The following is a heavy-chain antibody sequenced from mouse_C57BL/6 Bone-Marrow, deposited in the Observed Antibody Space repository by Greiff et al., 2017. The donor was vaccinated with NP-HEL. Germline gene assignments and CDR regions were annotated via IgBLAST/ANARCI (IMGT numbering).Heavy chain of an antibody. J-gene: IGHJ2*01. CDR1: GYSITSGYY. D-gene: IGHD4-1*01. CDR2: ISYDGSN. CDR3: ARDLGLFDY. V-gene: IGHV3-6*01. Sequence: EKSGPGLVKPSQSLSLTCSVTGYSITSGYYWNWIRQFPGNKLEWMGYISYDGSNNYNPSLKNRISITRDTSKNQFFLKLNSVTTEDTATYYCARDLGLFDYWGQGTTLTVSS.